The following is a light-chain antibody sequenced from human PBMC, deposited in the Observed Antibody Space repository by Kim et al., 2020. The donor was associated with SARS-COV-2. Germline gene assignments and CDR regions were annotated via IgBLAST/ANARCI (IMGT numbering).Light chain of an antibody. Sequence: VSGTPGQTFTITCSGDKLGDKYSSWYQQQPGQAPVLVIYQDTQRPSGVPERFSGSNSGNTATLTISGTQAVDEADYYCQAWDKTWVFGGGTQLTVL. CDR1: KLGDKY. CDR3: QAWDKTWV. CDR2: QDT. V-gene: IGLV3-1*01. J-gene: IGLJ3*02.